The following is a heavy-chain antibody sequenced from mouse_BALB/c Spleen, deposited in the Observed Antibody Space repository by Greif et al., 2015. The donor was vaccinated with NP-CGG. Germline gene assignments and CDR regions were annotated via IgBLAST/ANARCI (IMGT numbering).Heavy chain of an antibody. J-gene: IGHJ4*01. D-gene: IGHD1-2*01. V-gene: IGHV14-4*02. CDR2: IDPENGDT. CDR1: GFNIKDYY. Sequence: EVQLQQSGAELVRSGASVKLSCTASGFNIKDYYMLWVKQRPEQGLEWIGWIDPENGDTEYAPKFQGKATMTADTSSNTAYLQLSSLTSEDTAVYYCNALLRHAMDYWGQGTSVTVSS. CDR3: NALLRHAMDY.